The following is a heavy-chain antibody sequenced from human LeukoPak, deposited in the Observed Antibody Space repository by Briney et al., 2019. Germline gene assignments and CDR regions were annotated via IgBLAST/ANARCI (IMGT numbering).Heavy chain of an antibody. Sequence: PSETLSLTCTVSGGSISSSSYYWAWIRQPPGKGLEWIGSMYYSWNTYYNPSLKRRVTISADPSKNQFSMKLCSVTAADTTVYYCGRCSSGSYNWFDPWGQGTLFTVSS. J-gene: IGHJ5*02. CDR3: GRCSSGSYNWFDP. V-gene: IGHV4-39*01. CDR1: GGSISSSSYY. CDR2: MYYSWNT. D-gene: IGHD1-26*01.